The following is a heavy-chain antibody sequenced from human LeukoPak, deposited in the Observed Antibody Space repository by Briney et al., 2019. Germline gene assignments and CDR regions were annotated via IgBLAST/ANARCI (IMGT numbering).Heavy chain of an antibody. CDR3: AHRGADVDAFDI. CDR2: IYWNDDK. J-gene: IGHJ3*02. D-gene: IGHD1-26*01. V-gene: IGHV2-5*01. CDR1: GFSLSTSGVG. Sequence: SGPTLVNPTQTLTLTCTFSGFSLSTSGVGVGWIRQPPGKALEWLALIYWNDDKRYSPSLKSRLTITKDTSKNQVVLTMTNIDHVDTATYYCAHRGADVDAFDIWGQGTMVTVSS.